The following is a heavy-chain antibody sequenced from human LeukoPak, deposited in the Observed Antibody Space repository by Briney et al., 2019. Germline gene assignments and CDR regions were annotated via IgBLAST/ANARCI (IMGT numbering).Heavy chain of an antibody. CDR3: TRLNGWPTFDI. D-gene: IGHD6-19*01. CDR1: GFTFSSYW. CDR2: IKQDGSEK. J-gene: IGHJ3*02. Sequence: GGSLRLSCAASGFTFSSYWMSWVRQAPGKGLEWVANIKQDGSEKYYVDSVKGRFTISRDNAKNSLYLQMNSLRDEDTAVYYCTRLNGWPTFDIWGQGTMVTVSS. V-gene: IGHV3-7*01.